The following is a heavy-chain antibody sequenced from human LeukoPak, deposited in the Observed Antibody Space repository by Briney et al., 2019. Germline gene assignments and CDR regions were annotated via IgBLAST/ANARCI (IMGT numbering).Heavy chain of an antibody. J-gene: IGHJ4*02. CDR2: INPNSGDT. D-gene: IGHD3-22*01. CDR1: GYIFTGSY. Sequence: ASVKVSRKASGYIFTGSYIHWVRQAPGQGLEWMGWINPNSGDTNYAQKFQGRVTMTRDTSISTAYMGLSRLRSDDTAVYYCAKERFYYDSSGYDLAWGPGTLVTVSS. CDR3: AKERFYYDSSGYDLA. V-gene: IGHV1-2*02.